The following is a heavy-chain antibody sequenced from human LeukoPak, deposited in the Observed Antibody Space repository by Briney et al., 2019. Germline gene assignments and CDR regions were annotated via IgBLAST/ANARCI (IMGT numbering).Heavy chain of an antibody. D-gene: IGHD5-18*01. CDR2: ISSSSSTI. CDR1: GFTFSSYS. Sequence: GGSLRLSCAASGFTFSSYSMNWVRQAPGKGLEWVSYISSSSSTIYYADSVKGRFTISRDNAKNSLYLQMNSLRAEDTAVYYCARERGYSYDYGSYPYFDYWGQGTLVTVSS. CDR3: ARERGYSYDYGSYPYFDY. J-gene: IGHJ4*02. V-gene: IGHV3-48*01.